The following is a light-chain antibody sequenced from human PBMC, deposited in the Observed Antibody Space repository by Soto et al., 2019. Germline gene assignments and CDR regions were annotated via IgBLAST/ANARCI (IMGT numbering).Light chain of an antibody. CDR1: QSVSSSY. CDR2: CAS. J-gene: IGKJ2*01. V-gene: IGKV3-20*01. CDR3: QQYGSSPQNT. Sequence: EIVLTQSPGTLSLSPGERATLSCRASQSVSSSYLAWYQQKPGQAPRLLIYCASSRATGIPYRFSGSGSGTDFTLTISRLEPEDFAVYYCQQYGSSPQNTFGQGTKLEIK.